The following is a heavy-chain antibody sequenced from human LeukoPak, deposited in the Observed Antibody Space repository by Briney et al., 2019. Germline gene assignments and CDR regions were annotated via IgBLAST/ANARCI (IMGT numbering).Heavy chain of an antibody. V-gene: IGHV4-30-4*08. CDR1: GGSISSGDYY. J-gene: IGHJ4*02. CDR2: IYYSGST. CDR3: ARGYCSSTSCYIADY. D-gene: IGHD2-2*02. Sequence: PSETLSLTCTVSGGSISSGDYYWSWIRQPPGKGLEWIGYIYYSGSTYYNPSLKSRVTISVDTSKNQFSLKLSSVTAADTAVYYCARGYCSSTSCYIADYRGQGTLVTVSS.